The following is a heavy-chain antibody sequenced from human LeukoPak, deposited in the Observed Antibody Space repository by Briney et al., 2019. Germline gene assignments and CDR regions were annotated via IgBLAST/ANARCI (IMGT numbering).Heavy chain of an antibody. CDR1: GGSISSYY. CDR3: ARDRGYSYGYGYFDY. Sequence: SSETLSLTCTVSGGSISSYYWSWIRQPPGKGLEWIGYIYYSGSTNYNPSLKSRVTISVDTSKNQFSLKLSSVTAADTAVYYCARDRGYSYGYGYFDYWGQGTLVTVSS. CDR2: IYYSGST. V-gene: IGHV4-59*01. D-gene: IGHD5-18*01. J-gene: IGHJ4*02.